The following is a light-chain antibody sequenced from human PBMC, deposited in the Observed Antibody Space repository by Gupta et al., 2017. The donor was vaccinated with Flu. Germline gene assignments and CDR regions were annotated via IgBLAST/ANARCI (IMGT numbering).Light chain of an antibody. CDR2: GEN. CDR1: SLRSYY. J-gene: IGLJ3*02. Sequence: SSELTQDPAVSVALGRTVRITCQGDSLRSYYASWYQQTPGQAPVLVIYGENKRPSGIPDRFSGSRSGNTASLTITGAQAEDEADYYCNSRDSSGNHLWVFGGGTKLTVL. CDR3: NSRDSSGNHLWV. V-gene: IGLV3-19*01.